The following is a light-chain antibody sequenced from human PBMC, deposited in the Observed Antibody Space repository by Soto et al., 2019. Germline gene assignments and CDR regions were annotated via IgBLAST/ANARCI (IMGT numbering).Light chain of an antibody. J-gene: IGKJ3*01. CDR3: QQVNSHPVT. CDR1: QGISSY. Sequence: DIQLTQSPSFLSASVGDRVTITCRASQGISSYLAWYQQKPGKAPKLLIYAASTLQSGVPSRFSGSGSGTEFTLTISSLQPEDFATYYCQQVNSHPVTFGPGTKVDIK. CDR2: AAS. V-gene: IGKV1-9*01.